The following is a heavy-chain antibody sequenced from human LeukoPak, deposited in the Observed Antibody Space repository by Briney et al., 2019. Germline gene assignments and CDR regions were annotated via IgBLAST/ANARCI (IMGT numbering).Heavy chain of an antibody. V-gene: IGHV3-23*01. CDR1: GFTFSSYA. Sequence: GGSLRLSCAASGFTFSSYAMSWVRQAPGKGLEWVSGVGRDGDRTYYVDSVKGRFTISRDNSKNTLYLQMDSLRAEDTAVYYCAKENSSGWPFDSWGQGTLVTVSS. J-gene: IGHJ4*02. D-gene: IGHD6-19*01. CDR2: VGRDGDRT. CDR3: AKENSSGWPFDS.